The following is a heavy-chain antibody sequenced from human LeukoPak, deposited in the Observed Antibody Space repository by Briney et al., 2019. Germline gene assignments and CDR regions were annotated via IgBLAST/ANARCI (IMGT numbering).Heavy chain of an antibody. Sequence: GGSLRLSCSASGFTFSSYAMHWVRQAPGKGLEYVSAISSNGGSTYYADSVKGRFTISRDNAKNSLYLQMNSLRAEDTAVYYCARDRGFCSGGSCYSLFDYWGQGTLVTVSS. CDR2: ISSNGGST. V-gene: IGHV3-64*04. CDR1: GFTFSSYA. D-gene: IGHD2-15*01. J-gene: IGHJ4*02. CDR3: ARDRGFCSGGSCYSLFDY.